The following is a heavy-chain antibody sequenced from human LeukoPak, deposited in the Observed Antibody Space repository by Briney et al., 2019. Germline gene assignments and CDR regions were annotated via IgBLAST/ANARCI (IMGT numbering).Heavy chain of an antibody. CDR2: IYYSGST. V-gene: IGHV4-59*08. D-gene: IGHD5-18*01. CDR3: ARQRNPEGGYSSVTDAFDI. J-gene: IGHJ3*02. CDR1: GGSISSYY. Sequence: SETLSLTCTVSGGSISSYYWSWIRQPPGKGLEWIGYIYYSGSTNYNPSLKSRVTISVDTSKNQFSLKLSSVTAADTAVYYCARQRNPEGGYSSVTDAFDIWGQGTMVTVSS.